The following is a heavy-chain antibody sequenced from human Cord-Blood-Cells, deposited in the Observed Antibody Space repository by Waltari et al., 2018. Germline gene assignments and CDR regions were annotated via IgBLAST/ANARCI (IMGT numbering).Heavy chain of an antibody. CDR2: IIPILCTA. Sequence: QVPLVQSGAEVKKPGSSVKVSCTASGGLFISYALSWVRQAPGQGLEWKGGIIPILCTANYAQKFQGRVTITADESTSTAYMELSSLRSEDTAVYYCARGGRANPDYSNFDYWGQGTLVTVSS. CDR1: GGLFISYA. CDR3: ARGGRANPDYSNFDY. D-gene: IGHD4-4*01. V-gene: IGHV1-69*01. J-gene: IGHJ4*02.